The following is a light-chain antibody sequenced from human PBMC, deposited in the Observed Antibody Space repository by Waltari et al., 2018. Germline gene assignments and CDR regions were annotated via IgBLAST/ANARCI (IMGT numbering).Light chain of an antibody. CDR2: WAS. CDR3: QQYATTPRT. Sequence: DIVMTQSPDSLAVSLGERATINCTSSQSVLNSPNHKTYLAWFQQKPGQPPKLLIYWASTRESGVPDRFSGSGSVTDFTLTISSLQAEDVAIYYCQQYATTPRTFGQGTKLEIK. J-gene: IGKJ2*02. V-gene: IGKV4-1*01. CDR1: QSVLNSPNHKTY.